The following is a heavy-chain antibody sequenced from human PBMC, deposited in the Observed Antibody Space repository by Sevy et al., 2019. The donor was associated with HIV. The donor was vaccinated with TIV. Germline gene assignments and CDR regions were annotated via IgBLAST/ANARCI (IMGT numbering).Heavy chain of an antibody. CDR1: GFTFSRFG. CDR3: AREPTDLSCYMDL. V-gene: IGHV3-33*07. D-gene: IGHD1-26*01. J-gene: IGHJ6*03. CDR2: VWYDGSNE. Sequence: GGSLRLSCAASGFTFSRFGMNWVRQAPGKGLEWVGVVWYDGSNEYDADSVKGRFTISRDNSKNTLYLQMNRLRAEDTAVYYCAREPTDLSCYMDLWGKGTAVTVSS.